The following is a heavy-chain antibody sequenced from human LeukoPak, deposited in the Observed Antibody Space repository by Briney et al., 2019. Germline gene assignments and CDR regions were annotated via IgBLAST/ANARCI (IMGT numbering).Heavy chain of an antibody. V-gene: IGHV3-48*04. J-gene: IGHJ4*02. D-gene: IGHD3-22*01. CDR1: GFTFSSYS. CDR2: ISSSGSTI. Sequence: GESLKLSCAASGFTFSSYSMNWVRQAPGKGLEWVSYISSSGSTIYYADSVKGRFTISRDNAKNSLYLQMNSLRAEDTAVYYCARRYYYDSSGYYPFDYWGQGALVTVSS. CDR3: ARRYYYDSSGYYPFDY.